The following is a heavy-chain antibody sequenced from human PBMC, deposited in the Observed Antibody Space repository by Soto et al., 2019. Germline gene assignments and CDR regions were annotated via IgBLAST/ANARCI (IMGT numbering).Heavy chain of an antibody. CDR2: ITYTGVST. J-gene: IGHJ4*02. D-gene: IGHD6-13*01. Sequence: PGGSLGLSCAASEFSFDDYAMGWVRQAPGKGLEWVSSITYTGVSTYYVDSVKGRFTISRDNSKDTLYLQMNSLRAEDTAIYYCAKASVWYPYFDSWGQGTLVTVSS. CDR3: AKASVWYPYFDS. CDR1: EFSFDDYA. V-gene: IGHV3-23*01.